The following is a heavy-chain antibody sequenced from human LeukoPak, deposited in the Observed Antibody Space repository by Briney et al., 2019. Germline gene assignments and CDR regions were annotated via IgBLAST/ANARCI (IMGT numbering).Heavy chain of an antibody. CDR2: IYYSGST. CDR1: GGSISSYY. D-gene: IGHD6-19*01. CDR3: ANAGQTLDIAVAGTAAY. V-gene: IGHV4-59*08. Sequence: SETLSLTCTVSGGSISSYYWSWIRQPPGKGLEWIGYIYYSGSTNYNPSLKSRVTISVDTSKNQFSLKLSSVTAADTAVYYCANAGQTLDIAVAGTAAYWGQGTLVTVSS. J-gene: IGHJ4*02.